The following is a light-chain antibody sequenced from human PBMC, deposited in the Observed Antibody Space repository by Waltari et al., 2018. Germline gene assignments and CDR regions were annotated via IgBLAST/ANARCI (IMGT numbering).Light chain of an antibody. Sequence: EIVLTQSPATLSLSPGERATLSCRASQSISSSLAWYQQKPGQAPRLLIYDASNRATGIPARCSGSGSGTDFTLTSSSLEPEDFAIYYCQQRSNWPPAFGQGTKVEI. CDR1: QSISSS. J-gene: IGKJ1*01. CDR3: QQRSNWPPA. CDR2: DAS. V-gene: IGKV3-11*01.